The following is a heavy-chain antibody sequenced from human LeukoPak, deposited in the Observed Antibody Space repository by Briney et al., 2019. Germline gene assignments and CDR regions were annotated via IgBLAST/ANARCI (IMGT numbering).Heavy chain of an antibody. V-gene: IGHV3-72*01. CDR3: ARTRTSGSYHSDS. CDR2: TRNKANGYTT. J-gene: IGHJ4*02. D-gene: IGHD1-26*01. CDR1: GFTFSDHY. Sequence: PGGSLRLSCAASGFTFSDHYMDWVRQAPGKGLEWVGRTRNKANGYTTEYAASVKGRFTISRDDSKNSLYLQMNSLNTEDTAVYYCARTRTSGSYHSDSWGQGTLVTVSS.